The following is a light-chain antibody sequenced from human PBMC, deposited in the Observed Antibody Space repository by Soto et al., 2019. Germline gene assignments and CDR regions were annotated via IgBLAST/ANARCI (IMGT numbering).Light chain of an antibody. V-gene: IGLV1-44*01. CDR1: SSNIGSNA. CDR2: SNN. J-gene: IGLJ2*01. Sequence: QSVLTQPPSASGTPGQRVTISCSGGSSNIGSNAVNWYQQLPGTAPKLLIYSNNQRPPGVPDRFSGSKSGTSASLAISGLQSEDEADYYCAAWDDSLNGVVFGGGTKVTVL. CDR3: AAWDDSLNGVV.